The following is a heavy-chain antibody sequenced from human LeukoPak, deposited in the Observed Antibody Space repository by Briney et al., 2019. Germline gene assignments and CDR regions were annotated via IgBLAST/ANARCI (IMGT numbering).Heavy chain of an antibody. CDR3: AVIVFDSRGSWPLGH. J-gene: IGHJ4*02. CDR2: MNPNSGNT. V-gene: IGHV1-8*02. D-gene: IGHD3-22*01. Sequence: ASVKVSCKASGYTFTSYDINWVRQATGQGLEWMGWMNPNSGNTGYAQKFQGRVTMTEDTSTDTAYMELSSLRSEDTAVYYCAVIVFDSRGSWPLGHWGQGTLVTVSS. CDR1: GYTFTSYD.